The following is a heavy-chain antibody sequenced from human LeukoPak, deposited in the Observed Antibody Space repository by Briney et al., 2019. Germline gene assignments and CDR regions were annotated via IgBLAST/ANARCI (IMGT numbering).Heavy chain of an antibody. V-gene: IGHV3-23*01. Sequence: PGGSLRLSCAASGFTFSSYAMSWVRQAPGKGLEWVSAISGSGISTYYADSVKGRFTISRDSSKNTLYLQMNSLRAEDTAVYYCAKDSTFDFDTFDIWGQGTMITDSS. CDR3: AKDSTFDFDTFDI. CDR1: GFTFSSYA. J-gene: IGHJ3*02. CDR2: ISGSGIST. D-gene: IGHD2/OR15-2a*01.